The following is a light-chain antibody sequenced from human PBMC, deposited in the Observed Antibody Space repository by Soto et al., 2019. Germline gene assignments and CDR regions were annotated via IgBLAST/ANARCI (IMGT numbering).Light chain of an antibody. Sequence: DIQMTQSPSSLSASVGDRVTITCRASPGIINYLAWYQQKPGKVPKLLIYAASTLQSGVPSRFSGSGSGTEFTLTISSLQPEDVATYYCQRLNSYPLTFGPGTKVDIK. CDR2: AAS. V-gene: IGKV1-27*01. CDR3: QRLNSYPLT. CDR1: PGIINY. J-gene: IGKJ3*01.